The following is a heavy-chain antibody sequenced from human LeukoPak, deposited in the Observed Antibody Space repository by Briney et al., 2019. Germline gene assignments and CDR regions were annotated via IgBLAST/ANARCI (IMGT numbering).Heavy chain of an antibody. V-gene: IGHV3-7*01. D-gene: IGHD3-3*01. J-gene: IGHJ4*02. Sequence: GXXPRLSCAASGFTFSNYWRSWVGQAPGKGREWVAKIKKDGSEKYYVDSVRGRFTISRDNAKNSLYLQMNSLRAEDTAVYYCAREDFWSGYFDYWGQGTLVTVSS. CDR3: AREDFWSGYFDY. CDR2: IKKDGSEK. CDR1: GFTFSNYW.